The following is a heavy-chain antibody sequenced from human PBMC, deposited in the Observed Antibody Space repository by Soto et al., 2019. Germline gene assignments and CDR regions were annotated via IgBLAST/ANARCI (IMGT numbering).Heavy chain of an antibody. V-gene: IGHV1-24*01. CDR3: AKAQSVVVETAFGLDPFDL. CDR1: GYTLTELS. D-gene: IGHD2-21*02. CDR2: FDPEDGET. J-gene: IGHJ3*01. Sequence: GASVKVSCKVSGYTLTELSMHWVRQAPGKGLEWMGGFDPEDGETIYAQKFQGRVTMTEDTSTDTAYMELSSLRAEDTAVYYCAKAQSVVVETAFGLDPFDLWGQGTMVTVSS.